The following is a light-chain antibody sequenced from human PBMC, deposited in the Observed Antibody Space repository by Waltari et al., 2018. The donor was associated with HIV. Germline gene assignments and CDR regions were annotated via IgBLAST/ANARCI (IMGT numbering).Light chain of an antibody. CDR3: AAWDDSLNGGL. CDR2: RNN. J-gene: IGLJ2*01. Sequence: QSVLIQPPSASGTPGPRVTIPCSGGRFNIGSNIVNWYQQLPGTAPKLLIHRNNQRPSGVPDRFSGSKSGTSASLAIRGLQSEDEADYYCAAWDDSLNGGLFGGGTKVTVL. CDR1: RFNIGSNI. V-gene: IGLV1-44*01.